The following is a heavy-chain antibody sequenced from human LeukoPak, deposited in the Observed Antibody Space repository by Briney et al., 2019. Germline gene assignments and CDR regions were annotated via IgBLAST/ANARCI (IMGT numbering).Heavy chain of an antibody. CDR1: GGTFSSYA. D-gene: IGHD1-14*01. CDR3: ARSAELDY. V-gene: IGHV1-69*13. Sequence: RASVKVSCKASGGTFSSYAISWVRQAPGQGLEWMGGIIPIFGTANYAQKFQGRVTITADESTSTAYMELRSLRSDDTAVYYCARSAELDYWGQGTLVTVTS. CDR2: IIPIFGTA. J-gene: IGHJ4*02.